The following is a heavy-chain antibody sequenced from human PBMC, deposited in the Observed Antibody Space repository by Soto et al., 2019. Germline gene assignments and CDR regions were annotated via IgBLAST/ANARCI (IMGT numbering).Heavy chain of an antibody. CDR1: GGSISSYY. D-gene: IGHD2-15*01. V-gene: IGHV4-59*01. CDR2: MFYSGST. J-gene: IGHJ5*02. CDR3: ERGGTKYCSGGSCYNWFDP. Sequence: PSETLSLTCTVSGGSISSYYWSWIRQTPGKGLEWIGYMFYSGSTNYNPSLKSRVTISVDTSKNQFSLNLISVTAADTAVYYCERGGTKYCSGGSCYNWFDPWGQGTLVTVSS.